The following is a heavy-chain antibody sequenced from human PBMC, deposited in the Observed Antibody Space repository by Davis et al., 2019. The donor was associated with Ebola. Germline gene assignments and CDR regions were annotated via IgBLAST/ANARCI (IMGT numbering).Heavy chain of an antibody. CDR1: GFPFSNYW. CDR3: ARDEVGGYDY. CDR2: LNSDGSTT. J-gene: IGHJ4*02. Sequence: PGGSLRLSCAVSGFPFSNYWMHWVRQAPGKGLVWVSRLNSDGSTTRYADSVQGRFTISRDNAKNTLYLQMNDLRAEDTALYSCARDEVGGYDYWGQGTLVTVSS. V-gene: IGHV3-74*01. D-gene: IGHD1-26*01.